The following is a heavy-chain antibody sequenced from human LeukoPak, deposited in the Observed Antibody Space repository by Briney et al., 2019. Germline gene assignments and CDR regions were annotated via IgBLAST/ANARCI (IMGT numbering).Heavy chain of an antibody. CDR2: ISWNSGSI. J-gene: IGHJ5*02. V-gene: IGHV3-9*03. CDR3: AKGSKVVPAGGWFDP. CDR1: GLTFDDYA. Sequence: GGSLRLSCAASGLTFDDYAMHWVRQAPGKGLEWVSGISWNSGSIGYADSVKGRFTISRDNAKNSLYLQMNSLRAEDMALYYCAKGSKVVPAGGWFDPRGQGTLVTVSS. D-gene: IGHD2-2*01.